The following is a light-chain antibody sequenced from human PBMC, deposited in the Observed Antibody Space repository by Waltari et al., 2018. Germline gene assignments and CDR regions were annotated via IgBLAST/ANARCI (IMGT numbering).Light chain of an antibody. J-gene: IGLJ2*01. CDR3: GSYTRRKTVV. V-gene: IGLV2-14*03. CDR2: GVN. Sequence: QSALTQPASVSGSPGQSMTIPCTGTTSDIGYYDYVSWYQQHPGGAPKLLIYGVNKRYSAASNRFSGSKSGNTASLTISDLEAADEADYYCGSYTRRKTVVFGGGTKLTVL. CDR1: TSDIGYYDY.